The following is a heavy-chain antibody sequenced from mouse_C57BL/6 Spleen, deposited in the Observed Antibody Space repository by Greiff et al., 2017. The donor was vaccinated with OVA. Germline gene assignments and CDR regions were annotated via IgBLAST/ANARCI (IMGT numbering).Heavy chain of an antibody. CDR1: GYTFTSYW. J-gene: IGHJ2*01. CDR2: IYPGSGST. D-gene: IGHD1-1*01. CDR3: ARWRNYGSSYEDY. V-gene: IGHV1-55*01. Sequence: QVHVKQPGAELVKPGASVKMSCKASGYTFTSYWITWVKQRHGQGLEWVGDIYPGSGSTNYNEKFKSKATLTVDTSSSPAYMQRSSLTSEDSAVYYWARWRNYGSSYEDYWGQGTTLTVSS.